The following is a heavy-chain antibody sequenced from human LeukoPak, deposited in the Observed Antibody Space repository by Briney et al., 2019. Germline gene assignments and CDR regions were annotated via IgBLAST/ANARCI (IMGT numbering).Heavy chain of an antibody. D-gene: IGHD5-18*01. CDR3: ARDRSTNSYAEYFFDY. Sequence: PGGSLRLSCAASGFTFSSYSMNWVRQAPGKGLEWVSSISAISTYIYYADSVKGRFSISRDNAKNSLFLQMNSLRAEDTALYYCARDRSTNSYAEYFFDYWGQGTLVTVPS. J-gene: IGHJ4*02. CDR2: ISAISTYI. V-gene: IGHV3-21*01. CDR1: GFTFSSYS.